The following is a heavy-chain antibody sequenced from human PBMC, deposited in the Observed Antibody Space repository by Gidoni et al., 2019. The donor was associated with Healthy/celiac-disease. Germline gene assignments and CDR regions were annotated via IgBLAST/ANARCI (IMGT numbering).Heavy chain of an antibody. D-gene: IGHD6-6*01. CDR3: ARKSIAAPNWFDP. J-gene: IGHJ5*02. Sequence: EVQLVESGGGLVKPGASLRLSCAASGFTFGSYSMNWVRQAPGKGLEWVSSISSSRSYIYYADSVKGRFTISRDNAKNTLYLQMNSLRAEDTAVYYCARKSIAAPNWFDPWGQGTLVTVSS. V-gene: IGHV3-21*01. CDR1: GFTFGSYS. CDR2: ISSSRSYI.